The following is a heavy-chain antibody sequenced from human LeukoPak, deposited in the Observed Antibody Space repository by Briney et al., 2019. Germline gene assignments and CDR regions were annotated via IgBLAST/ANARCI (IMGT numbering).Heavy chain of an antibody. Sequence: ASVKVSCKASGGTFSSYAISWVRQAPGQGLEWMVGIIPIFGTANYAQKFQGRVTITTDESTSTAYMELSSLRSEDTAVYYCARWIAAAGYNWFDPWGQGTLVTVSS. V-gene: IGHV1-69*05. J-gene: IGHJ5*02. CDR3: ARWIAAAGYNWFDP. D-gene: IGHD6-13*01. CDR1: GGTFSSYA. CDR2: IIPIFGTA.